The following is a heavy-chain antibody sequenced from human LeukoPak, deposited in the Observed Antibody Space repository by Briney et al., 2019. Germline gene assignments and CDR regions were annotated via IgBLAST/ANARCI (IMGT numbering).Heavy chain of an antibody. D-gene: IGHD2-2*01. Sequence: GGPLRLTCAASGSTFRSYWMIWVRQAPGKGLESVANIKQDGGKKSYVDSVKGRFTLSRDNAKNPLYLQMNSLRADDTGVYYCASQPAAADVDYWGQGTLVTVSS. CDR3: ASQPAAADVDY. CDR2: IKQDGGKK. J-gene: IGHJ4*02. V-gene: IGHV3-7*03. CDR1: GSTFRSYW.